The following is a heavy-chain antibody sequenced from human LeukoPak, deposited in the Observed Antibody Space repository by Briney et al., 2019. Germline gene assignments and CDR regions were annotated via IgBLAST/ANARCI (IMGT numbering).Heavy chain of an antibody. J-gene: IGHJ4*02. CDR3: AGDYKTLAY. D-gene: IGHD3-16*01. CDR1: GGSISSYY. CDR2: VYHSGSP. Sequence: SETLSLTCTVSGGSISSYYWSWIRQAPGKGLEWIGYVYHSGSPEYNPSLKSRITISLDTSKNQFSLKLRSVTPADTAVYYCAGDYKTLAYWGQGTLVTVSS. V-gene: IGHV4-59*01.